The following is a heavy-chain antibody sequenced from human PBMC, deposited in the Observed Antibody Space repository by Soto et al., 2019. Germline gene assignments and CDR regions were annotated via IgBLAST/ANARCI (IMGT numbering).Heavy chain of an antibody. D-gene: IGHD6-13*01. V-gene: IGHV3-23*01. Sequence: LRLSCAASGFTFSTYAVNWVRQAPGKGLEWVSAISGSGGTTYYADSVKGRFTISRDNSKRTLYLQMDSLRAEDTAVYYCAKRSPISAAGPHWYFDLWGRGTLVTVSS. CDR1: GFTFSTYA. CDR2: ISGSGGTT. J-gene: IGHJ2*01. CDR3: AKRSPISAAGPHWYFDL.